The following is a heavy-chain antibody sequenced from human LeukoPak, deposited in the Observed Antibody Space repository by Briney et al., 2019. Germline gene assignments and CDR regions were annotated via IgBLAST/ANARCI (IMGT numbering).Heavy chain of an antibody. CDR3: AKDIGSGSYYNPIDY. D-gene: IGHD3-10*01. J-gene: IGHJ4*02. CDR1: GFTFDDYA. Sequence: GGSLRLSCAASGFTFDDYAMHWVRQAPGKCLEWVSLISWDGGSTYYADSVKGRFTISRDNSKNSLYLQMNSLRAEDTALYYCAKDIGSGSYYNPIDYWGQGTLVTVSS. V-gene: IGHV3-43D*04. CDR2: ISWDGGST.